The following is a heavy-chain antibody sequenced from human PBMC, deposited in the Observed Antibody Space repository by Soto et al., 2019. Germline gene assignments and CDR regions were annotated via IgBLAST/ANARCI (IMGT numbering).Heavy chain of an antibody. CDR2: INSDGSST. CDR1: GFTFSSYW. D-gene: IGHD1-26*01. Sequence: GSLRLSCAASGFTFSSYWMHWVRQAPGKGLVWVSRINSDGSSTSYADSVKGRFTISRDNAKNTLYLQMSSLRAEDTAVYYCARAPVGAVEYDYWGQGTLVTDSS. CDR3: ARAPVGAVEYDY. J-gene: IGHJ4*02. V-gene: IGHV3-74*01.